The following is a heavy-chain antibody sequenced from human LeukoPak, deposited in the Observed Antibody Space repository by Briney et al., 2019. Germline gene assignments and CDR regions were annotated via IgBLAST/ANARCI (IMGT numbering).Heavy chain of an antibody. J-gene: IGHJ4*02. Sequence: GGSLRLSCAASGFTFSSYAMHWVRQAPGKGLEWVAVISYDGSNEYYADSVKGRFTISRDNSKNTLYLQMNNLRAEDTAVYYCARADMVRAEIGLNFDYWGQGPRSPSPQ. CDR3: ARADMVRAEIGLNFDY. V-gene: IGHV3-30-3*01. D-gene: IGHD3-10*01. CDR1: GFTFSSYA. CDR2: ISYDGSNE.